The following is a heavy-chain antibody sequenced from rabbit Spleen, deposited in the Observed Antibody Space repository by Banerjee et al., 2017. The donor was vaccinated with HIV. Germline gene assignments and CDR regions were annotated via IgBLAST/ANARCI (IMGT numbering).Heavy chain of an antibody. D-gene: IGHD8-1*01. J-gene: IGHJ6*01. Sequence: QSLEESGGGLVQPEGSLTLTCKASGFSFGDRDVMCWVRQAPGKGLEWVACINAATGKPVYATWAKGRFTISRTSSTTVTLRMTSLTAADRATYFCARDSGTSFSSYGMDLWGQGTLVTVS. V-gene: IGHV1S40*01. CDR3: ARDSGTSFSSYGMDL. CDR2: INAATGKP. CDR1: GFSFGDRDV.